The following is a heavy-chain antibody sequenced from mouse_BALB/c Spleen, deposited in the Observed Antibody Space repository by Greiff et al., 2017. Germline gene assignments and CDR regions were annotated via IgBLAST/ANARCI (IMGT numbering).Heavy chain of an antibody. V-gene: IGHV2-2*02. Sequence: VQLVESGPGLVQPSQSLSITCTVSGFSLTSYGVHWVRQSPGKGLEWLGVIWSGGSTDYNAAFISRLSISKDNSKSQVFFKMNSLQANDTAIYYCARKGGFDGNYGGYFDVWGAGTTVTVSS. CDR3: ARKGGFDGNYGGYFDV. CDR1: GFSLTSYG. J-gene: IGHJ1*01. CDR2: IWSGGST. D-gene: IGHD2-1*01.